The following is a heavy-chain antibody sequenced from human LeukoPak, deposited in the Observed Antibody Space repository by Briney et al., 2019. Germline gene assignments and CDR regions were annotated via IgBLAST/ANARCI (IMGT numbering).Heavy chain of an antibody. Sequence: SETLSLTCTVSGDSTSRYYWCWIRQPPGKGLECIGCLSHGGISNYNPSLVSRVTISVDTSKNQFSLRLSSVTAADTAVYYCARLPNYYYYYMDVWGKGTTVTVSS. J-gene: IGHJ6*03. CDR2: LSHGGIS. V-gene: IGHV4-59*08. CDR1: GDSTSRYY. CDR3: ARLPNYYYYYMDV.